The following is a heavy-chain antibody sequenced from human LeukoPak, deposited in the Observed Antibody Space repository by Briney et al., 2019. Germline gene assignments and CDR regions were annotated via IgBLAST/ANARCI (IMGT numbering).Heavy chain of an antibody. V-gene: IGHV4-59*01. D-gene: IGHD3-9*01. CDR2: IYYSGST. Sequence: SETLSLTCTVSGGSISSYYWSWIRQPPGKGLEWIGYIYYSGSTNYNPSLKSRVTISVDTSKNQFSLELSSVTAADTAVYYCARENYDILTGYQGYYYYYYMDVWGKGTTVTVSS. CDR3: ARENYDILTGYQGYYYYYYMDV. CDR1: GGSISSYY. J-gene: IGHJ6*03.